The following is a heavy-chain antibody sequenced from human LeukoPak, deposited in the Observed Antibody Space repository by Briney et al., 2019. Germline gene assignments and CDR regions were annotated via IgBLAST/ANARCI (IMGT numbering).Heavy chain of an antibody. CDR2: IIPILGIA. V-gene: IGHV1-69*04. D-gene: IGHD4-17*01. J-gene: IGHJ3*02. CDR1: GGTFSSYA. CDR3: ARDYGDAFDI. Sequence: SVKVSCKASGGTFSSYAISWVRQAPGQGLEWMGRIIPILGIANYAQKFQGRVTMTRDTSTSTVYMELSSLRSEDTAVYYCARDYGDAFDIWGQGTMVTVSS.